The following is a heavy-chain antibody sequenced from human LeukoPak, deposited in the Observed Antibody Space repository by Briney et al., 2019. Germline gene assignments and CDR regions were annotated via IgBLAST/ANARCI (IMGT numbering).Heavy chain of an antibody. CDR3: ARKRYSTTDY. J-gene: IGHJ4*02. V-gene: IGHV3-7*01. CDR1: GFTFSRYW. D-gene: IGHD5-18*01. Sequence: GGSLRLSCAASGFTFSRYWRSWVRQAPGKGLEWVANIKQDGSEKYYVDSVKGRLTITRDNAKISLYPQMNNRVAEAPVLYYCARKRYSTTDYWGQGTLVTVSS. CDR2: IKQDGSEK.